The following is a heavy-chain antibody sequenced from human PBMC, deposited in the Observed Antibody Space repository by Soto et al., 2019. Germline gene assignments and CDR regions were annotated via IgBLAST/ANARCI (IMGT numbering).Heavy chain of an antibody. J-gene: IGHJ6*02. CDR1: GYTFTGYY. CDR3: AKGGAIVAAGTRVYLYNAMDV. Sequence: QVQLVHSGTEVKRPGDSVKVSCKASGYTFTGYYVHWVRQAPGQGLAWMGWINPNSGDTYLAQRLQGRVTMNRDTSIGTVYMELRGLTSDDTAEYYCAKGGAIVAAGTRVYLYNAMDVWGQGTTVTVSS. CDR2: INPNSGDT. D-gene: IGHD1-26*01. V-gene: IGHV1-2*02.